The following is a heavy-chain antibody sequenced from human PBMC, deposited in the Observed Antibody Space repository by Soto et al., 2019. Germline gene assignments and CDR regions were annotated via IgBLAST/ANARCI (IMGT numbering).Heavy chain of an antibody. CDR3: ARGGVVPAAMLTNWFDP. D-gene: IGHD2-2*01. Sequence: LCGGSISSGGYYWSWLRQHPGQGLEWLGYIYYSGSTYYNPSLKSRVTISVDTSKNQFSLKLSSVTAADTAVYYCARGGVVPAAMLTNWFDPWGQGTLVTVSS. V-gene: IGHV4-31*02. CDR1: GGSISSGGYY. CDR2: IYYSGST. J-gene: IGHJ5*02.